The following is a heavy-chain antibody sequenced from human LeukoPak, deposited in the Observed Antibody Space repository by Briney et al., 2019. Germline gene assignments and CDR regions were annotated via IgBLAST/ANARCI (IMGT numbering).Heavy chain of an antibody. D-gene: IGHD6-19*01. Sequence: SETLSLTCTVSGGSISSYYWSWIRQPPGKGLEWIGYIYYSGSTNCNPSLKSRVTISVDTSKNQFSLKLSSVTAADTAVYFCARDYSGWYYFDHWGQGIQVTVSS. CDR2: IYYSGST. CDR1: GGSISSYY. J-gene: IGHJ4*02. V-gene: IGHV4-59*01. CDR3: ARDYSGWYYFDH.